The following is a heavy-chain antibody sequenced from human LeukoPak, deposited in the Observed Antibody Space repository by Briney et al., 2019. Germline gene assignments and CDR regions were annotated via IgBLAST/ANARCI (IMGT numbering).Heavy chain of an antibody. J-gene: IGHJ6*02. CDR3: ARVGSSSWYRGSYYGMDV. CDR2: IKQDGSEK. V-gene: IGHV3-7*03. Sequence: GGSLRLSCAASGFTFSSYWMSWVRQAPGKGLEWVANIKQDGSEKYYVDSVKGRFTISRVDAKNSLYLQMNSLRAEDTAVYYCARVGSSSWYRGSYYGMDVWGQGTTVTVSS. CDR1: GFTFSSYW. D-gene: IGHD6-13*01.